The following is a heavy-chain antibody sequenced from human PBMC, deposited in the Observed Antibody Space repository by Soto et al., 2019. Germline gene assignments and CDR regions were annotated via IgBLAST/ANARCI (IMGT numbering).Heavy chain of an antibody. V-gene: IGHV3-23*01. CDR1: GFTFSNYA. CDR3: AKAYFVWSSEQPYYFGY. Sequence: EVQLLDSGGGLVQPGGSLRLSCAASGFTFSNYAMTWVRQGPGKGLEWVSGISGSGGRSYYGDSVKGRFTSSRDNSKSTLYLQMNSLRAEDTAVYYCAKAYFVWSSEQPYYFGYWGQGTLVTVSS. CDR2: ISGSGGRS. J-gene: IGHJ4*02. D-gene: IGHD3-16*01.